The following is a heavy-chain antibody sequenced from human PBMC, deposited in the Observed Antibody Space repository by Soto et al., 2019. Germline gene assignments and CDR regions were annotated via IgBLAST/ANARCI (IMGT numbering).Heavy chain of an antibody. CDR2: ISSSGGSI. Sequence: EVQLVESGGGLVKPGGSLRLSCAASGFTFSSYSMNWVRQAPGKGLEWVSSISSSGGSISYADSVKGRFTISRDNAKNSTFLPMDSLRAEDTAVYYCAKRSRSNTNMDYWGQGTLVTVSS. J-gene: IGHJ4*02. CDR1: GFTFSSYS. D-gene: IGHD2-2*01. V-gene: IGHV3-21*01. CDR3: AKRSRSNTNMDY.